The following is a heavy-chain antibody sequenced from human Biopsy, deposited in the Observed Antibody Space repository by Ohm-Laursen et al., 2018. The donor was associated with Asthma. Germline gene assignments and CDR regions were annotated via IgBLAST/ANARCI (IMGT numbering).Heavy chain of an antibody. Sequence: SLRLSRAASGFTFSSYGMHWVRQAPGKGLEWVALISNDGSSKYYADSVKGRFTISRDNSKNTLYLQMNSLRAEDTALYYCGRERSYMVDYWGQGTLVIVSS. V-gene: IGHV3-30*03. J-gene: IGHJ4*02. D-gene: IGHD3-10*01. CDR3: GRERSYMVDY. CDR1: GFTFSSYG. CDR2: ISNDGSSK.